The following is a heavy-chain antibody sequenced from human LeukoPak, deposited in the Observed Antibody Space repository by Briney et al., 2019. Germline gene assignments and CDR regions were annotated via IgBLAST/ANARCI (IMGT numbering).Heavy chain of an antibody. V-gene: IGHV4-61*01. CDR3: ARDQAGWYIDY. J-gene: IGHJ4*02. CDR1: GGSISSSSYY. D-gene: IGHD6-19*01. CDR2: IYYSGST. Sequence: SETLSLTCTVSGGSISSSSYYWGWIRQPPGKGLEWIGYIYYSGSTNYNPSLKSRVTISVDTSKNQFSLKLSSVTAADTAVYYCARDQAGWYIDYWGQGTLVTVSS.